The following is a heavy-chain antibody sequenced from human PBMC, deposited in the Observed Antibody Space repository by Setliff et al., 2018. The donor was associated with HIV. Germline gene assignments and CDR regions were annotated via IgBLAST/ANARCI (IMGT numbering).Heavy chain of an antibody. J-gene: IGHJ4*02. CDR1: GDSIRGYY. D-gene: IGHD5-12*01. Sequence: NPSETLSLTCTVSGDSIRGYYWSWIRQPPGEGLEWMGYVFYTGFAAYNPSLKSRLTISVDTSKSQFSLTLTSVTAADTAVYYCARQMPIPGIAITPVDYWGQGALVTVSS. CDR2: VFYTGFA. V-gene: IGHV4-59*08. CDR3: ARQMPIPGIAITPVDY.